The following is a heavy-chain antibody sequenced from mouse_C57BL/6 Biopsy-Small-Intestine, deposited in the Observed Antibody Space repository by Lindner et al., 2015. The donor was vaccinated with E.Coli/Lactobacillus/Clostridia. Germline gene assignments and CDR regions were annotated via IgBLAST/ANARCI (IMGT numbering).Heavy chain of an antibody. D-gene: IGHD2-3*01. J-gene: IGHJ3*01. Sequence: VQLQESGPELVKPGTSVKISCKASDFSFTGYLMNWVKQSRGKSLEWIGHINPYNGDTFYNQKFKGKATLTVDKSSSTAHMELRSLTSEDSAVYYCATYDGYWAWSAYWGQGTLVTVSA. CDR3: ATYDGYWAWSAY. CDR2: INPYNGDT. CDR1: DFSFTGYL. V-gene: IGHV1-20*01.